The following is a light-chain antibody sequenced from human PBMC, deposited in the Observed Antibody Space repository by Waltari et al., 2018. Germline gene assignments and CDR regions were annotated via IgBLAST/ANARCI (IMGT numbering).Light chain of an antibody. V-gene: IGLV8-61*01. CDR1: SGSVSTTYY. Sequence: QTVVTQEPSFSVSPGGTVTLTCGLRSGSVSTTYYPSWYQQTPGQAPRPLIYRKNTRSSGVPNRISGSILGNKAARTITGAQADDESDYYCVLYMGGGIFFGGGTNLTVL. J-gene: IGLJ2*01. CDR2: RKN. CDR3: VLYMGGGIF.